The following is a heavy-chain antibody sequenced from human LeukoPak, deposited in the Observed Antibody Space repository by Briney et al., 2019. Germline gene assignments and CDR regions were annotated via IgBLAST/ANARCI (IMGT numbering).Heavy chain of an antibody. CDR3: ARIIAGRLDF. CDR2: IYYSGDT. V-gene: IGHV4-59*02. D-gene: IGHD6-6*01. Sequence: PSETLSLTCTVSGDSVRSDSWSWIRQAPGKGLEWIGDIYYSGDTNYDPSLKNRITISVDTPKNQFSLKMNSVTAADTAVYYCARIIAGRLDFWGQGTLVTVSS. CDR1: GDSVRSDS. J-gene: IGHJ4*02.